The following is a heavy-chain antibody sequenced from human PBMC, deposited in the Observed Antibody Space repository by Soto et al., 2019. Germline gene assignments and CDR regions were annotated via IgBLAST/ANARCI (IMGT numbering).Heavy chain of an antibody. CDR2: IYHSGST. J-gene: IGHJ6*02. Sequence: PSDTLSLTCAVSGGSISSGGYSWSGIRQPPGKGLEWIGDIYHSGSTYYNPSLESRVTISVDRSKNQLSLKLSSVTAADTAVYYWARGHYYGSWSYRVRYYYGMDVWGQGTTVKVSS. D-gene: IGHD3-10*01. CDR3: ARGHYYGSWSYRVRYYYGMDV. CDR1: GGSISSGGYS. V-gene: IGHV4-30-2*01.